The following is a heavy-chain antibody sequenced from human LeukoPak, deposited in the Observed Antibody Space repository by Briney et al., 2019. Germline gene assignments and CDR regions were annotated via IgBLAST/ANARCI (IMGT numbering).Heavy chain of an antibody. Sequence: GGSLRLSCAASGFTFSSYSMNWVRQAPGKGLEWVSYISSSGSTIYYADSVKGRFTISRDNAKNSLYLQMNSLRAEDTAVYYCARVGPQDYGGNFDYWGQGTLVTVSS. CDR2: ISSSGSTI. CDR1: GFTFSSYS. D-gene: IGHD4-23*01. CDR3: ARVGPQDYGGNFDY. J-gene: IGHJ4*02. V-gene: IGHV3-48*04.